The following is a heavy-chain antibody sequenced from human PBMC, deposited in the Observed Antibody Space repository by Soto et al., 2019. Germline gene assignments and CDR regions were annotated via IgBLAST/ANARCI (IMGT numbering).Heavy chain of an antibody. CDR1: GASISSGDYL. V-gene: IGHV4-30-4*01. CDR3: ARDPGWGAGLYGIDV. Sequence: SETLSLTCTVSGASISSGDYLWSWIRQSPGKGLEWIGYVSHDGTTYYNPSLESRVAISVDTSKNQFSLKVTSVTAADTAVYYCARDPGWGAGLYGIDVWGQGTTVTVSS. D-gene: IGHD6-19*01. CDR2: VSHDGTT. J-gene: IGHJ6*02.